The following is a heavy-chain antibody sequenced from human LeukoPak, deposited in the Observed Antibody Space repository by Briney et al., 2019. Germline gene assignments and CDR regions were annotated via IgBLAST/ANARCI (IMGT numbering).Heavy chain of an antibody. CDR1: GYSFTSYW. CDR3: ARHPERGYSYGPPISQINYYFDY. CDR2: IYPGDSDT. D-gene: IGHD5-18*01. Sequence: GESLKISCKGSGYSFTSYWIGWVRQMPGKGLEWMGIIYPGDSDTRYSPSFQGQVTISADKSISTAYLQWSSLKASDTAMYYCARHPERGYSYGPPISQINYYFDYWGQGTLVTVSS. J-gene: IGHJ4*02. V-gene: IGHV5-51*01.